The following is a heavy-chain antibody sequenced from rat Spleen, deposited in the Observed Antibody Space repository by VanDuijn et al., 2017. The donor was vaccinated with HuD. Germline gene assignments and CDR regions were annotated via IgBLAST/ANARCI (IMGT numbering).Heavy chain of an antibody. CDR1: GFTFSDYN. Sequence: EVQLVESGGGLVQPGRSLKLSCAASGFTFSDYNMAWVRQAPKKGLEWVATIIYDGSRTYYRDSVKGRFTISRDNAKSTLYLQMDSLRSEDTATYYCTRDGRVSAHFDYWGQGVMVTVSS. V-gene: IGHV5S10*01. J-gene: IGHJ2*01. CDR2: IIYDGSRT. CDR3: TRDGRVSAHFDY. D-gene: IGHD1-4*01.